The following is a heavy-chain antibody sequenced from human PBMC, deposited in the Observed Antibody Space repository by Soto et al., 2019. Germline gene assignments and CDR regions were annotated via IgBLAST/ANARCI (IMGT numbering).Heavy chain of an antibody. CDR2: IYYSGST. J-gene: IGHJ4*02. CDR1: GGSISSYY. V-gene: IGHV4-59*08. D-gene: IGHD6-13*01. Sequence: PSETLSLTCTVSGGSISSYYWSWIRQPPGKGLEWIGYIYYSGSTNYNPSLKSRVTISVDTSKNQFSLKLSSVTAADTAVYYCASRGSSSWYYFDYWGQGTLVTVSS. CDR3: ASRGSSSWYYFDY.